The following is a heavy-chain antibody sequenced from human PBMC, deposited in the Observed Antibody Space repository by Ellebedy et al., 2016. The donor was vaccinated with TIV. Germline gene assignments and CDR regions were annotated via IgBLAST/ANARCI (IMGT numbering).Heavy chain of an antibody. Sequence: SETLSLTCTVSGGSISSYYWSWIRQPPGKGLEWIGYIYYSGSTNYNPSLKSRVTISVDTSKNQFSLKLSSVTAADTAVYYCARATTRRWLQSHFDYWGQGTLVTVSS. CDR1: GGSISSYY. CDR3: ARATTRRWLQSHFDY. CDR2: IYYSGST. V-gene: IGHV4-59*01. J-gene: IGHJ4*02. D-gene: IGHD5-24*01.